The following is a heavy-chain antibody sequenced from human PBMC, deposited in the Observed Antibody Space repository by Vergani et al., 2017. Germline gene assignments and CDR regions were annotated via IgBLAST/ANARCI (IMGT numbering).Heavy chain of an antibody. Sequence: EVHLLESGGGLIQPGGSLRISCAASGFTFDNYAMTWVRQAPGKGLQWVSYISSSGNTINYADSVKGRFTISRDNAKNSLYLQMNSLTAEDTAVYYCARALRFLKTGGYMDVWGKGTTVTVSS. V-gene: IGHV3-48*04. CDR2: ISSSGNTI. D-gene: IGHD3-3*01. J-gene: IGHJ6*03. CDR1: GFTFDNYA. CDR3: ARALRFLKTGGYMDV.